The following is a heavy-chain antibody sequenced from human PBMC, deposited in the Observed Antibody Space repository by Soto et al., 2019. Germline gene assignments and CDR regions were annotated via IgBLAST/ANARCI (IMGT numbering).Heavy chain of an antibody. CDR1: AGSFSYFY. J-gene: IGHJ4*02. D-gene: IGHD3-3*01. CDR2: INHSGCT. Sequence: SETLSLTCAVYAGSFSYFYWTWIRQPPGKWLEWIGEINHSGCTNXXPSLKSRVXVSVDTSKNQFXLKLTXLTSADTAVYFCARRVVEWDPDYWCRGTLVTVSS. V-gene: IGHV4-34*01. CDR3: ARRVVEWDPDY.